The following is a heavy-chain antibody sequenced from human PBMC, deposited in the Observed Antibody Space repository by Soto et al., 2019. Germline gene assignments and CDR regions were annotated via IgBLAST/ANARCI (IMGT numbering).Heavy chain of an antibody. D-gene: IGHD6-6*01. CDR2: VHDTGTT. Sequence: QLQLQESGPGLVKPPETLSLTCAVSGGSVSSGGNYWGWIRQSPGKGLEWIGSVHDTGTTHYNPSLTSRVTISVDTSKNQFSLNVNSVTAADTAVYYCARGLSSPSAAGVWGQGTLVTVSS. J-gene: IGHJ4*02. CDR1: GGSVSSGGNY. CDR3: ARGLSSPSAAGV. V-gene: IGHV4-39*01.